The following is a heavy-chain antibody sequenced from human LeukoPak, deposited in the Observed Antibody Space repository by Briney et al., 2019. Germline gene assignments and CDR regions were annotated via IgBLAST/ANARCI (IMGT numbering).Heavy chain of an antibody. CDR2: IKEDGSEK. J-gene: IGHJ5*02. Sequence: WGSLRLSCAASGFTFSGYWMSWVRQAPGNGLEWVANIKEDGSEKYYVDSVKGRFTISRDNAKNSLYLQMNSLRVEDTAVYYCAGQGPRFDPWGQGPLVTVSS. CDR3: AGQGPRFDP. CDR1: GFTFSGYW. V-gene: IGHV3-7*04.